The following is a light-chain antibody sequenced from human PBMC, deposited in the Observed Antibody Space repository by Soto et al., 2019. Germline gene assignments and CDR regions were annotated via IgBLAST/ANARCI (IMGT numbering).Light chain of an antibody. Sequence: QSALTQPASVSGSPGQSITISCTGTSSDVGSYNLVSWYQQHPGKAPKLMIYEVSKRPSGISNRFSGSKSGNTASLTISGLQAEDEADYHCCSYAGSSTYVFGGGTKLTVL. CDR1: SSDVGSYNL. V-gene: IGLV2-23*02. CDR2: EVS. CDR3: CSYAGSSTYV. J-gene: IGLJ3*02.